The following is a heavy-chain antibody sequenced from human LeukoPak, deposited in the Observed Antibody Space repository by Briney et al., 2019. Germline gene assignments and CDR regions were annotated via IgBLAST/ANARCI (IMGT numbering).Heavy chain of an antibody. V-gene: IGHV4-34*01. Sequence: SETLSLTCTVSGGSISSYYWSWIRQPPGKGLEWIGEINHSGSTNYNPSLKSRVTISVDTSKNQFSLKLSSVTAADTAVYYCARGGGNHFDYWGQGTLVTVSS. CDR1: GGSISSYY. J-gene: IGHJ4*02. CDR3: ARGGGNHFDY. CDR2: INHSGST. D-gene: IGHD4-23*01.